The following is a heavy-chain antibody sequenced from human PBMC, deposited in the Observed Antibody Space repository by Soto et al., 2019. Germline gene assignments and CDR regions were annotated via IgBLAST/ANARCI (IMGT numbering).Heavy chain of an antibody. CDR2: FFNSGST. V-gene: IGHV4-59*11. CDR3: ARLADYYDSSGYSWKYYFDH. J-gene: IGHJ4*02. Sequence: SETLSLTCTVSGGSISRHYWSWIRQPPGKGLEWIGDFFNSGSTNYNPSLKSRVTLSIDTSKNRFSLKLTSVTAADTAMYYCARLADYYDSSGYSWKYYFDHWGQGALVTVS. D-gene: IGHD3-22*01. CDR1: GGSISRHY.